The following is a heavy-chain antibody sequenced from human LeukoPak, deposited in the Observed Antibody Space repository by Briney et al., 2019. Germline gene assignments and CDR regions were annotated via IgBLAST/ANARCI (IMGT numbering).Heavy chain of an antibody. CDR3: ARDAGYIDY. Sequence: SETLSLTCTVSGGSISSYYWSWIRQPPGKGLEWIGYIYYSGSTNYNPSLKSRVAISVDTSKNQFSLKLSSVTAADTAVYYCARDAGYIDYWGQGTLVTVSS. V-gene: IGHV4-59*01. J-gene: IGHJ4*02. D-gene: IGHD3-9*01. CDR2: IYYSGST. CDR1: GGSISSYY.